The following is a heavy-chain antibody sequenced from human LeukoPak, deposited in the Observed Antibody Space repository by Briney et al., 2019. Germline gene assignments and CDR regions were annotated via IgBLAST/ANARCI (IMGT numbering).Heavy chain of an antibody. J-gene: IGHJ5*02. V-gene: IGHV3-23*01. D-gene: IGHD3-3*01. CDR3: AKGLRFLEWLFRFDP. Sequence: QSGGSLRLSCAASGFTFSSYAMSWVRQAPGKGLEWVLAISGSGGSTYYADAVKGRFTISRDNSKNTLYLQMNSLRAEDTAVYYCAKGLRFLEWLFRFDPWGQGTLVTVSS. CDR1: GFTFSSYA. CDR2: ISGSGGST.